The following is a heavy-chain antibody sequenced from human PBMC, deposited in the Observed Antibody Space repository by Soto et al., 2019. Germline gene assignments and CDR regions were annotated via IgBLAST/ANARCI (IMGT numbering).Heavy chain of an antibody. D-gene: IGHD6-6*01. CDR1: GGPVSSNY. Sequence: PSETLSLTCTVSGGPVSSNYWTWIRQPAGKGLEWIGRMYISGTTDYNPSLRGRVTMSVDTSKNHFSLTLTSVTAADTAVYYCARERAAPSWIDPWGRGTLVTVSS. V-gene: IGHV4-4*07. CDR3: ARERAAPSWIDP. CDR2: MYISGTT. J-gene: IGHJ5*02.